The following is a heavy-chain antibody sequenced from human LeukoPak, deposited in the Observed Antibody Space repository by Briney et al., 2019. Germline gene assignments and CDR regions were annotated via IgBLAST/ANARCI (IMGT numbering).Heavy chain of an antibody. D-gene: IGHD3-10*01. CDR1: GYTFTSYY. Sequence: LRASVKVSCKASGYTFTSYYMHWVRQAPGQGLEWMGIINPSGGSTSYAQKFQGRVTITADESTSTAYMELSSLRSEDTAVYYCAQVMVRGVITSGYFDYWGQGTLVTVSS. V-gene: IGHV1-46*01. CDR3: AQVMVRGVITSGYFDY. J-gene: IGHJ4*02. CDR2: INPSGGST.